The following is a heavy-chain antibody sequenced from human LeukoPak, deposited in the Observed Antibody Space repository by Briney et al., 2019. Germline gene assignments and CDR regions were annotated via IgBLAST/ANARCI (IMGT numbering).Heavy chain of an antibody. V-gene: IGHV4-59*01. Sequence: PSETLSLTCTVSGGSISSYYWSWIRQPPGKGLEWIGYIYYSGNTNYNPSLKSRVSISIDTSKNQFSLQLSSVIAADTAVYYCARDRDSSGLRDFDLWGRGTLVTVSA. CDR3: ARDRDSSGLRDFDL. CDR2: IYYSGNT. D-gene: IGHD3-22*01. CDR1: GGSISSYY. J-gene: IGHJ2*01.